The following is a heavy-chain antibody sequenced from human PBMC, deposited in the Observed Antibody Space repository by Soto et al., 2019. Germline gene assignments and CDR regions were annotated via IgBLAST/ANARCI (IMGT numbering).Heavy chain of an antibody. V-gene: IGHV3-49*03. D-gene: IGHD2-2*01. CDR2: IRGKAYGGTT. CDR1: GFTFGDYA. Sequence: GGSLRLSCTASGFTFGDYAMSWFRQAPGKGLEWVGFIRGKAYGGTTEYAASVKGRFTISRDDSKSIAHLQMNSLKTEDPAVYYCTRARRIVVVPAAMPYSYGSGRPTSFDYWGQGTLVTFSS. J-gene: IGHJ4*02. CDR3: TRARRIVVVPAAMPYSYGSGRPTSFDY.